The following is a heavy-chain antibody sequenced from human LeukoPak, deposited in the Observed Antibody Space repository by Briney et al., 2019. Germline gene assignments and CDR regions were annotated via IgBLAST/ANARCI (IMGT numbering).Heavy chain of an antibody. J-gene: IGHJ3*01. CDR2: ITANGGYT. Sequence: GGSLRLSCAASAFSFSKFALIWVRQAPGKGLEWVSAITANGGYTLYADAVMGRFTVSRDNSKNTLYLQINSLRPEDTAMYYCAKDPNGDYIGAFDFWGQGTMVTVSS. V-gene: IGHV3-23*01. CDR1: AFSFSKFA. CDR3: AKDPNGDYIGAFDF. D-gene: IGHD4-17*01.